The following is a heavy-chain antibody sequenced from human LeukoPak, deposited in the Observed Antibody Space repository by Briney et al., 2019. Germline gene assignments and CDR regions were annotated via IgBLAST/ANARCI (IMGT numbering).Heavy chain of an antibody. V-gene: IGHV3-7*01. CDR2: IRQDGDTK. CDR1: GFPFNANW. CDR3: AKGLGNLFDY. D-gene: IGHD2/OR15-2a*01. Sequence: GGSLRLSCAASGFPFNANWMTWVRQAPGKGLEWVANIRQDGDTKYYVDSVKGRFTISRDNSKNTLYLQMNSLRTEDTAVYYCAKGLGNLFDYWGQGTLVTVSS. J-gene: IGHJ4*02.